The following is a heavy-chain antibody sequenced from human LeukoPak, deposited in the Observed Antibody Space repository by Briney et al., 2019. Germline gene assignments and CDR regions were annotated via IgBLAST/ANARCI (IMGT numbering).Heavy chain of an antibody. CDR2: ISYDGSNK. D-gene: IGHD5-12*01. J-gene: IGHJ4*02. CDR1: GFTFSSYA. CDR3: ARDYWDPVDIVATLDY. V-gene: IGHV3-30-3*01. Sequence: GGSLRLSCAASGFTFSSYAMHWVRQAPGKGLEWVAVISYDGSNKYYADSVKGRFTISRDNSKNTLYLQMNSLRAEDTAVYYCARDYWDPVDIVATLDYWGQGTLVTVSS.